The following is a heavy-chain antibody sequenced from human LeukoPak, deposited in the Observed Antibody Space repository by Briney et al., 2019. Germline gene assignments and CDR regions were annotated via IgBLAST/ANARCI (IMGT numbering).Heavy chain of an antibody. J-gene: IGHJ4*02. CDR1: GFTFSSYW. D-gene: IGHD6-13*01. V-gene: IGHV3-7*01. CDR2: IKEDGSE. CDR3: AREARGFIAAAGTADY. Sequence: PGGSLRLSCAASGFTFSSYWMNWVRQAPGKGLEWVANIKEDGSEDYVDSVKGRFTISRDNAKNSLYLQMNSLRAEDTAVYYCAREARGFIAAAGTADYWGQGTLVTVSS.